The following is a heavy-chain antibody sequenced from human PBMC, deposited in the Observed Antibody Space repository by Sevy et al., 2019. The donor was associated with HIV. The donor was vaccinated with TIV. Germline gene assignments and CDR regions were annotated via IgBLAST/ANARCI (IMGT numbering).Heavy chain of an antibody. Sequence: GGSLRLSCAASGFTFSSYEMNWVRQAPGKGLEWVSYISSSVNTVYYADSVKGRFTISRDNAKNSLYLQMNSLRAEDKGLYYCAREGHPSREGDTFDIWGQGTMVTVSS. CDR3: AREGHPSREGDTFDI. CDR1: GFTFSSYE. CDR2: ISSSVNTV. D-gene: IGHD1-26*01. J-gene: IGHJ3*02. V-gene: IGHV3-48*03.